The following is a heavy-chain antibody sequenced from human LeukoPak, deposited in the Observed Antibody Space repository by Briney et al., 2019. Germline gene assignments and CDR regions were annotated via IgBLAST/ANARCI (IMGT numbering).Heavy chain of an antibody. J-gene: IGHJ6*02. CDR3: AKDSLFFSSGSLHYYYGMDV. D-gene: IGHD3-10*01. CDR2: ISSTGDNT. CDR1: GFTFLTYA. V-gene: IGHV3-23*01. Sequence: GGSLRLSCAASGFTFLTYAMTWVRQAPGKGLEWVSSISSTGDNTYYADSVKGRFTISRDNSKNTLYLQMNSLRAEDTAVYYCAKDSLFFSSGSLHYYYGMDVWGQGTTVTVSS.